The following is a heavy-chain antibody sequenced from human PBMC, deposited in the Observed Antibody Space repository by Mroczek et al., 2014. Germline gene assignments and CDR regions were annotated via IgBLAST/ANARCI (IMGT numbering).Heavy chain of an antibody. CDR3: ARMPRIAAAGTGYYYGMDV. V-gene: IGHV1-2*02. CDR1: GYTFTGYY. J-gene: IGHJ6*02. CDR2: INPNSGGT. D-gene: IGHD6-13*01. Sequence: QVQLVQSGAEVKKPGASVKVSCKASGYTFTGYYMHWVRQAPGQGLEWMGWINPNSGGTNYAQKFQGRVTMTRDTSISTAYMELSRLRSDDTAVYYCARMPRIAAAGTGYYYGMDVWGQGTTVTVSS.